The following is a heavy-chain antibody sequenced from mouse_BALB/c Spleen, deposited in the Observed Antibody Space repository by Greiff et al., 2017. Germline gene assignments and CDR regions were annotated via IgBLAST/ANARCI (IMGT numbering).Heavy chain of an antibody. V-gene: IGHV5-15*04. CDR2: ISNLAYSI. D-gene: IGHD2-4*01. Sequence: EVKVEESGGGLVQPGGSRKLSCAASGFTFSDYGMAWVRQAPGKGPEWVAFISNLAYSIYYADTVTGRFTISRENAKNTLYLQMSSLKSEDTAMYYCARHEDDYDGFAYWGQGTLVTVSA. CDR1: GFTFSDYG. J-gene: IGHJ3*01. CDR3: ARHEDDYDGFAY.